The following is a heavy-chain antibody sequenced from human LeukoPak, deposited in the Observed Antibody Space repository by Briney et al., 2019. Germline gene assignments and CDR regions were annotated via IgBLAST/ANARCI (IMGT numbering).Heavy chain of an antibody. Sequence: GGSLRLSCAASGFSFSSNSMNWVRQAPGKGLWWGSYISGSSSTIYYADSVKGRFTIPRDNDKNSMYLQMNSLRAEDTAVYYCARERRRDGYNFAFDIWGQGTMVTVSS. CDR3: ARERRRDGYNFAFDI. D-gene: IGHD5-24*01. CDR2: ISGSSSTI. CDR1: GFSFSSNS. J-gene: IGHJ3*02. V-gene: IGHV3-48*01.